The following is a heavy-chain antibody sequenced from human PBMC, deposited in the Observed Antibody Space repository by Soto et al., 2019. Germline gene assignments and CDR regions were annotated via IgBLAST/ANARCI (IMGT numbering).Heavy chain of an antibody. CDR2: ISSNGGST. CDR1: GFTFSSYA. D-gene: IGHD3-22*01. V-gene: IGHV3-64*01. Sequence: EVQLVESGGGLVQPGGSLRLSCAASGFTFSSYAMHWVRQAPGKGLEYVSAISSNGGSTYYANSVKGRFTISRDNSKNTLYLQMGSLRAEDMAVYYCARGHLLRYYDSSGYYYFGDYYYYYGMDVWGQGTTVTVSS. CDR3: ARGHLLRYYDSSGYYYFGDYYYYYGMDV. J-gene: IGHJ6*02.